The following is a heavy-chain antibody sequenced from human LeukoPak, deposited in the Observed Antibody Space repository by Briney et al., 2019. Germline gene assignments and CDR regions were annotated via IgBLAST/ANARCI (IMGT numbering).Heavy chain of an antibody. D-gene: IGHD4-23*01. Sequence: PGGSLRLPCAASGFTFSSYFMDWVRQAPGKGLEWISHITSNSNTIYYADSVKGRFTISRDNAKNSLYLQMNSLRVEDTAVYYCARGRPHGNDYWGQGTLVTVSS. J-gene: IGHJ4*02. CDR3: ARGRPHGNDY. CDR1: GFTFSSYF. CDR2: ITSNSNTI. V-gene: IGHV3-48*01.